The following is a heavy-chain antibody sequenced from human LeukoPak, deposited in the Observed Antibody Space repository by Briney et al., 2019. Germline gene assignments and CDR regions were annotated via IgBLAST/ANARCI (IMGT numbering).Heavy chain of an antibody. V-gene: IGHV3-74*01. CDR3: SRDFNGRNDF. CDR2: INPDGSRT. CDR1: GFTFSSNW. D-gene: IGHD1-14*01. J-gene: IGHJ4*02. Sequence: QPGGSLRLSCAASGFTFSSNWMHWVRQGPGEGLVWVSRINPDGSRTDYAESVKGRFTISRDNAKNTLSLEMNSLGDEDTAVYYCSRDFNGRNDFWGQGTLVTVSS.